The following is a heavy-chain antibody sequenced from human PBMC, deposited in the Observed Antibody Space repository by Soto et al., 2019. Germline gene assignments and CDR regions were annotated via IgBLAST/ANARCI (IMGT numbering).Heavy chain of an antibody. V-gene: IGHV3-33*01. Sequence: QVQLVESGGGVVQPGRSLRLSCAASGFSFSDNSMHWVRQAPGKGLEWVAVIWYDGSQKYYADSVKGRFTISRDMSKNTLFLQVNSLRAEDTALYYCARDSNIGGSFDYWGRGTLVTVSS. CDR1: GFSFSDNS. CDR2: IWYDGSQK. J-gene: IGHJ4*02. D-gene: IGHD2-15*01. CDR3: ARDSNIGGSFDY.